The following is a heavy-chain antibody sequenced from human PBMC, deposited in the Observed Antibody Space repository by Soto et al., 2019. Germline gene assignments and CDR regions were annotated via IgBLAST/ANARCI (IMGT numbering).Heavy chain of an antibody. Sequence: GGSLRLSCAASGFTFSNAWMNWVRQAPGKGLEWVGRIKSKTDGGTTDYAAPVKGRFTISRDDSKNTLYLQMNSLKTEDTAVYYCTTGYTLLHGRDYYYYGMDVWGQGTTVTVSS. J-gene: IGHJ6*02. D-gene: IGHD5-18*01. V-gene: IGHV3-15*07. CDR1: GFTFSNAW. CDR2: IKSKTDGGTT. CDR3: TTGYTLLHGRDYYYYGMDV.